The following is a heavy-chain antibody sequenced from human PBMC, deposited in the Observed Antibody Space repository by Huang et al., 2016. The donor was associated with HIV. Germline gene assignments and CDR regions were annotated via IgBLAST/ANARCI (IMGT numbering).Heavy chain of an antibody. V-gene: IGHV3-15*01. CDR2: SKTKEDGGTT. D-gene: IGHD6-25*01. Sequence: EVQLVESGGGLVKPGGSLRLSCAASGFTFKDAWMSWVRQTPGKGLEWVGLSKTKEDGGTTDYAAPVKGRFSMSRDDSKNTFYLQMNSLKSEDTAVYYCTTWARTSAGGNWGQGTLVSVSS. CDR3: TTWARTSAGGN. J-gene: IGHJ4*02. CDR1: GFTFKDAW.